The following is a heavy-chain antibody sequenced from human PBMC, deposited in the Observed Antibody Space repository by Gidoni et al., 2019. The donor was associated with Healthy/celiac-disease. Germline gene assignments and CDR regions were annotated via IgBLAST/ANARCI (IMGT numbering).Heavy chain of an antibody. V-gene: IGHV3-64D*06. CDR2: ISSNGGST. D-gene: IGHD6-13*01. Sequence: VQLVESGGGLVQPGGSLSLSFSASGFTFCSYARHWVRQAPGKGLEYVSAISSNGGSTYYADSVKGRFTISRDNSKNTLYLQRSSLRAEDTAVYYCVKDMGGYSRGWGQGTLVTVSS. J-gene: IGHJ4*02. CDR1: GFTFCSYA. CDR3: VKDMGGYSRG.